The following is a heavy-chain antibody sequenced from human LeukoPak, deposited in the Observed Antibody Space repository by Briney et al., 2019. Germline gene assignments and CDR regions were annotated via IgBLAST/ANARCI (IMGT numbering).Heavy chain of an antibody. V-gene: IGHV3-53*01. D-gene: IGHD3-22*01. CDR3: ARGRSRSSSGWYFDY. J-gene: IGHJ4*02. Sequence: GGSQRLSCTASGFSVSGNFMTWVRQAPGKGLEWISFIYAGGITSYADSVKGRFTLSRNNSKNTIYLQLNSLRVEDTAVYYCARGRSRSSSGWYFDYWGQGTLVTVSS. CDR1: GFSVSGNF. CDR2: IYAGGIT.